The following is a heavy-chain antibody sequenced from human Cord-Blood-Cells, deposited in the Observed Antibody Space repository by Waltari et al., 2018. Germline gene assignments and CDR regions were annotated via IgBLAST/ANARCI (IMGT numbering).Heavy chain of an antibody. D-gene: IGHD6-19*01. CDR2: MNPNSGNT. Sequence: QVQLVQSGAEVKKPGASVKVSCKASGYTFTSYDINWVRQSTGPGLEWMGWMNPNSGNTGYAQKFQGRVTMTRNTSISTAYMELSSLRSEDTAVYYCARLGAGDYPIAVADNWFDPWGQGTLVTVSS. V-gene: IGHV1-8*01. CDR1: GYTFTSYD. CDR3: ARLGAGDYPIAVADNWFDP. J-gene: IGHJ5*02.